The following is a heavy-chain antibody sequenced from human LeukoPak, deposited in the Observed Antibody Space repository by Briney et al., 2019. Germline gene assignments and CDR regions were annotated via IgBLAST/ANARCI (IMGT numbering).Heavy chain of an antibody. J-gene: IGHJ4*02. V-gene: IGHV4-39*07. CDR1: GGSISSSSYY. D-gene: IGHD2-15*01. CDR2: IYYSGST. Sequence: SETLSLTCTVSGGSISSSSYYWGWIRQPPGKGLEWIGSIYYSGSTYYNPSLKSRVTISVDTSKNQFSLKLSSVTAADTAVYYCARSPRYCSGGSCYSFDYWGQGTLVTVSS. CDR3: ARSPRYCSGGSCYSFDY.